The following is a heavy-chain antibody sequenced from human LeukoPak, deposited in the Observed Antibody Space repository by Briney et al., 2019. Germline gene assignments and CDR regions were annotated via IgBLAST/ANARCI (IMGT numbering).Heavy chain of an antibody. CDR1: GGSISSYY. J-gene: IGHJ5*02. V-gene: IGHV4-59*01. D-gene: IGHD3-16*01. CDR2: IYYSGST. CDR3: ARSRGKKGWFDP. Sequence: SETLSLTCTVSGGSISSYYWNWIRQPPGKGLEWIGYIYYSGSTNYNPSLKSRVTISVDTSKNQFSLKLSSVTAADTAVYYWARSRGKKGWFDPGGQEPLVTVSS.